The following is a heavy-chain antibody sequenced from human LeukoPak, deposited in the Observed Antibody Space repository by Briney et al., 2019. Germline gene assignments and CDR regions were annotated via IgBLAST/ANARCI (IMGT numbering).Heavy chain of an antibody. D-gene: IGHD3-10*01. CDR2: MSISTSTFI. Sequence: GGSLRLSCVASGFTFSRYSMNWVRQAPGKGLEWVSSMSISTSTFIYYADSVKGRFTISRDNAKNTLYLQMNSLRAEDTAVYYCARDTGWELNPGYFDYWGQGTLVTVSS. CDR1: GFTFSRYS. V-gene: IGHV3-21*01. J-gene: IGHJ4*02. CDR3: ARDTGWELNPGYFDY.